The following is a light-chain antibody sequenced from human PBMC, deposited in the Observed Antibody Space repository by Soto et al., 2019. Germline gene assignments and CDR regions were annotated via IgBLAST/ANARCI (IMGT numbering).Light chain of an antibody. CDR2: DAS. J-gene: IGKJ2*01. CDR1: QSISSW. Sequence: DIQMTQSPSTLSASVGDRVTITCRASQSISSWLAWYQQKPGKAPKLLIYDASSLESGVLSRFSGSGSGTEFTLTISRLQPDDFATYYCQQNNSYSPPFGQGTKLEIK. CDR3: QQNNSYSPP. V-gene: IGKV1-5*01.